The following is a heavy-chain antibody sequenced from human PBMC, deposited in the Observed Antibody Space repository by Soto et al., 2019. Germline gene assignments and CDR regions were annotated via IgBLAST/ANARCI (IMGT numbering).Heavy chain of an antibody. V-gene: IGHV4-59*01. CDR1: GVPISTYY. CDR3: VREAYIGYGHANDY. CDR2: NYHSGTT. Sequence: SETLSLSCAVSGVPISTYYWSWIRQPPGKGLEWIGYNYHSGTTNYNPSLKSRVTISVDTSKNQFSLRLTSATAADTAIYYCVREAYIGYGHANDYWGQGTLVPVSS. D-gene: IGHD5-12*01. J-gene: IGHJ4*02.